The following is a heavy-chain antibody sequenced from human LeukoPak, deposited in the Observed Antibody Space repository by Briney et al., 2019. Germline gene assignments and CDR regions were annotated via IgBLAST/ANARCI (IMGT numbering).Heavy chain of an antibody. V-gene: IGHV3-9*01. CDR3: AKGKGGKSSTSWYAGYFHH. D-gene: IGHD6-13*01. CDR2: ISWNSGSI. Sequence: PGGSLRLSCAASGFTFDEYAMHWVRQAPGKGLEWVSGISWNSGSIGYADSAKGRFTISRDNAKNSLYLEMNSLRAEDTAFYYCAKGKGGKSSTSWYAGYFHHWGQGTLVTVSS. J-gene: IGHJ1*01. CDR1: GFTFDEYA.